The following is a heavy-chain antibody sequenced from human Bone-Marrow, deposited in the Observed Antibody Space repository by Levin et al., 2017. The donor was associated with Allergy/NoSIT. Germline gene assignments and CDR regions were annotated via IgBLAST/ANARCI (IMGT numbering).Heavy chain of an antibody. V-gene: IGHV3-30*02. J-gene: IGHJ6*03. D-gene: IGHD3-3*01. CDR1: GFPFDSYG. CDR2: IRFDGSSP. Sequence: GGSLRLSCAASGFPFDSYGMLWVRQAPGKGLEWVASIRFDGSSPHYGDSVKGRFTIPRDNSKNTLSLQMNSLKVEDTAVYYCARGGVPTIFGVEIHYFYYYMDVWGTGTTVTVSS. CDR3: ARGGVPTIFGVEIHYFYYYMDV.